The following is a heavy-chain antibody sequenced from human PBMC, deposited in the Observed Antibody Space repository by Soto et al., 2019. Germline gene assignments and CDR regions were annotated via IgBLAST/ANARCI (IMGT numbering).Heavy chain of an antibody. CDR1: GYTFTSYY. CDR3: ARGRSFGVVINHVGPRYYYMDV. J-gene: IGHJ6*03. Sequence: QVQLVQSGAEVKKPGASVKVSCKASGYTFTSYYMHWVRQAPGQGLEWMGIINPSGGSTSYAQKFQGRVTMTRDTSTSTVYMELSSLRSEDTAVYYCARGRSFGVVINHVGPRYYYMDVWGKGTTVTVSS. V-gene: IGHV1-46*03. D-gene: IGHD3-3*01. CDR2: INPSGGST.